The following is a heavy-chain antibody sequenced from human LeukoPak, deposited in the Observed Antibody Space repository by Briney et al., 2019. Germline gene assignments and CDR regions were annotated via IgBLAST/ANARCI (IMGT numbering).Heavy chain of an antibody. D-gene: IGHD3-22*01. CDR1: GYTFTGYY. V-gene: IGHV1-2*02. J-gene: IGHJ4*02. CDR3: ARDHYYDSSGYRFDY. Sequence: ASLKVSCKASGYTFTGYYMHRVRHAPGQGLEWMGWIKPNSGGTNYAQKFQGRVTMTRDTSISTAYMGLSRLRSDNTAVYYCARDHYYDSSGYRFDYWGQGTLVTVSS. CDR2: IKPNSGGT.